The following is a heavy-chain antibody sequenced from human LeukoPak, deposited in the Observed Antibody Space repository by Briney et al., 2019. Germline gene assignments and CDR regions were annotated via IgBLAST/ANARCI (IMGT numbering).Heavy chain of an antibody. J-gene: IGHJ4*02. CDR1: GFTIGAYN. CDR3: ARPSIAAAGSFDY. Sequence: TGGSLRLSCAASGFTIGAYNMFWVRQAPGKELECVAIISSDGRHIEYPDSVQGRFSISRDNSKNTLYLQINSLRAEDTAVYYCARPSIAAAGSFDYWGQGTLVTVSS. CDR2: ISSDGRHI. V-gene: IGHV3-30*04. D-gene: IGHD6-13*01.